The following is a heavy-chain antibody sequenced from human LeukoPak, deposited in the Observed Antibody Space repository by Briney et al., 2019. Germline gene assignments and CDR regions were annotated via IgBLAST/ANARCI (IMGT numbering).Heavy chain of an antibody. D-gene: IGHD3-10*01. CDR3: ARVGSREGAFDI. Sequence: SETLSLTCTVSGGSISSYYWSWIRQPPGKGLEWIGYIYYSGSTNYNPSFKSRVTISVDTSKNQFSLKLSSVTAADTAVYYCARVGSREGAFDIWGQGTMVTVSS. J-gene: IGHJ3*02. CDR2: IYYSGST. CDR1: GGSISSYY. V-gene: IGHV4-59*01.